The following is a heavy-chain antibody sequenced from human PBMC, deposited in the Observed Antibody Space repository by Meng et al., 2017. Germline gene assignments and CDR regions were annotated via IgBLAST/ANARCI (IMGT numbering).Heavy chain of an antibody. CDR2: INSDGSST. D-gene: IGHD5-18*01. Sequence: QVGGVGGGLVQPGGSLRLSCSASGFTFGSYWMHWVRQAPGKGLVWVSRINSDGSSTSYADSVKGRFTISRDNAKNSLYLQMNSLRAEDTAVYYCATHTAMVIYYFDYWGQGTLVTVSS. CDR1: GFTFGSYW. V-gene: IGHV3-74*01. CDR3: ATHTAMVIYYFDY. J-gene: IGHJ4*02.